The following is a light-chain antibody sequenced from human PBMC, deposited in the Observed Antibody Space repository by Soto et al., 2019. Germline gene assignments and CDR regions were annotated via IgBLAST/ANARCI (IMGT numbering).Light chain of an antibody. CDR3: ALWEDSLSGMI. V-gene: IGLV1-44*01. J-gene: IGLJ2*01. CDR2: NNN. CDR1: SSNIETNT. Sequence: QSVLTQPPSASGTPGPRGTISRSGSSSNIETNTVDWYQHLPGTAPKVLIFNNNQRPSGVPDRFTGSKSSTSASLAISGLQSEDGGQYCWALWEDSLSGMILGGGTHLPVL.